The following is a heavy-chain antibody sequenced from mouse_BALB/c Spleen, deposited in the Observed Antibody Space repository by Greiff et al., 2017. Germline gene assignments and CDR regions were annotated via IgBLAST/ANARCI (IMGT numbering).Heavy chain of an antibody. CDR1: GYSITSDYA. J-gene: IGHJ1*01. V-gene: IGHV3-2*02. D-gene: IGHD4-1*01. CDR3: ASLWDPDWYFDV. Sequence: EVKLQESGPGLVKPSQSLSLTCTVTGYSITSDYAWNWIRQFPGNKLEWMGYISYSGSTSYNPSLKSRISITRDTSKNQFFLQLNSVTTEDTATYYCASLWDPDWYFDVWGAGTTVTVSS. CDR2: ISYSGST.